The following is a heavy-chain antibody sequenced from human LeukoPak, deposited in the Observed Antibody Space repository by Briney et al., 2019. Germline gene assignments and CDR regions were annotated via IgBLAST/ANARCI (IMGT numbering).Heavy chain of an antibody. D-gene: IGHD3-3*01. J-gene: IGHJ4*02. Sequence: PRGSLRLSCAASGFTFSDYYMSWIRQAPGKGLEWVSYISSSGSTIYYADSVKGRFTIARDNAKNSLYLQMNSLRAEDTAVYYCARGEDYDFWSGYSVYWGQGTLVTVSS. CDR3: ARGEDYDFWSGYSVY. V-gene: IGHV3-11*01. CDR2: ISSSGSTI. CDR1: GFTFSDYY.